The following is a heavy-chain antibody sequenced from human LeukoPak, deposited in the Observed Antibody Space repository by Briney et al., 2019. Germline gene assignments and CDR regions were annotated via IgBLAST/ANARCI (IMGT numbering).Heavy chain of an antibody. Sequence: GRSLRLSCAASGFTFSSYAMHWVRQAPGKGLEWVGVISYDGSNKYYADSVKGRFTISRDNSNNTLYLQMNSLRAEDTAVYYCARESSIRVAALRDWGQGTLVTVSS. CDR2: ISYDGSNK. CDR1: GFTFSSYA. J-gene: IGHJ4*02. D-gene: IGHD6-19*01. CDR3: ARESSIRVAALRD. V-gene: IGHV3-30-3*01.